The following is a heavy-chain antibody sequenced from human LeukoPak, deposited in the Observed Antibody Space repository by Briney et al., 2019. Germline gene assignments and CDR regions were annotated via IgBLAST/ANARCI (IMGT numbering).Heavy chain of an antibody. CDR3: ARHYDSSGYYNAYFQH. CDR1: GYTFTGYY. Sequence: GASVKVSCKASGYTFTGYYMHWVRQASGQGLEWMGWINPNSGGTNYAQKFQGRVTMTRDTSISTAYMELSRLRSDDTAVYYCARHYDSSGYYNAYFQHWGQGTLVTVSS. CDR2: INPNSGGT. D-gene: IGHD3-22*01. V-gene: IGHV1-2*02. J-gene: IGHJ1*01.